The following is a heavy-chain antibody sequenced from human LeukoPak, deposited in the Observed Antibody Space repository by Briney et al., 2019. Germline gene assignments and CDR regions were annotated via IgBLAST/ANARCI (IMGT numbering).Heavy chain of an antibody. J-gene: IGHJ4*02. Sequence: PGGSLRLYCAASGFTFSSYSMNWVRQAPGKGLEWVSSISSSRSYIYYADSVKGRFTISRDNAKNSLYLQMNSLRVEDTAAYYCAREDYVGVNFDYWGQGTLVTVSS. CDR2: ISSSRSYI. D-gene: IGHD4-17*01. V-gene: IGHV3-21*01. CDR3: AREDYVGVNFDY. CDR1: GFTFSSYS.